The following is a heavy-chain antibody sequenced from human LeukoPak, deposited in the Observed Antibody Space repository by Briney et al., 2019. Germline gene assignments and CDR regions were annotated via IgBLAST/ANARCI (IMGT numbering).Heavy chain of an antibody. CDR1: GYTFTSYG. V-gene: IGHV1-69*13. Sequence: PGASVKVSCKASGYTFTSYGISWVRQAPGQGLEWMGGIIPIFGTANYAQKFQGRVTITADESTSTAYMELSSLRSEDTAVYYCARGNYYGSGSYRGWFDPWGQGTLVTVSS. D-gene: IGHD3-10*01. CDR2: IIPIFGTA. J-gene: IGHJ5*02. CDR3: ARGNYYGSGSYRGWFDP.